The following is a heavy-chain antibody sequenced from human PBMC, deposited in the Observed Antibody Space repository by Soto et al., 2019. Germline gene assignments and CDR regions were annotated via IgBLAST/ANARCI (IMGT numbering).Heavy chain of an antibody. D-gene: IGHD3-3*01. Sequence: GGSLRLSCAASGFTFSSYSMNWVRQAPGKGLEWVSSISSSSSYIYYADSVKGRFTISRDNAKNSLYLQMNSLRAEDTAVYYCARKLEWFSVSIPQSRDEGYFDYWGQGTLVTVSS. CDR2: ISSSSSYI. CDR1: GFTFSSYS. V-gene: IGHV3-21*01. J-gene: IGHJ4*02. CDR3: ARKLEWFSVSIPQSRDEGYFDY.